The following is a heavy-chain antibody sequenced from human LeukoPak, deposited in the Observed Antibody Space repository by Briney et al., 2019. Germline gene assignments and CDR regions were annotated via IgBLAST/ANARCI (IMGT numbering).Heavy chain of an antibody. V-gene: IGHV4-30-4*01. J-gene: IGHJ5*02. CDR1: GGSISSGDYY. Sequence: SQTLSLTCTVSGGSISSGDYYWSWIRQPPGKGLEWIGYIYYSGSTYYNPSLKSRVTISVDTKNQFSLKLSSVTAADTAVYYCARGLIVVVVAATPNWFDPWGQGTLVTVSS. CDR3: ARGLIVVVVAATPNWFDP. D-gene: IGHD2-15*01. CDR2: IYYSGST.